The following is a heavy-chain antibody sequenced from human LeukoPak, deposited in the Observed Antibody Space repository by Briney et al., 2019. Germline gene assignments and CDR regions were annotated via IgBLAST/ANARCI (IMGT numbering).Heavy chain of an antibody. CDR3: ARGLAVGSYGY. V-gene: IGHV4-34*01. CDR1: GGSFSGYY. Sequence: SETLSLTCAVYGGSFSGYYWSWIRQPPGKGLEWIGEINHSGSTNYNPSLTSRVTISVDTSKNQFSLKLSSVTAADTAVYYCARGLAVGSYGYWGQGTLVTVSS. CDR2: INHSGST. D-gene: IGHD5-18*01. J-gene: IGHJ4*02.